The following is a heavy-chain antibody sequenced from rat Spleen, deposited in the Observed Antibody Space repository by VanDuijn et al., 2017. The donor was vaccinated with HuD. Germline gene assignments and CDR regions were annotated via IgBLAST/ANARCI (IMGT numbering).Heavy chain of an antibody. V-gene: IGHV5-29*01. Sequence: EVQLVESNGGLVQPGRSLKLSCAASGFTFNDHFMAWVRQASTKGLEWVATISYDGSDTYYRDSVKGRFTISRDNAKNTLFLQMDSLRSEDTATYNGAGAGYIRDWEFDFGGPGTMVALSS. D-gene: IGHD2-2*01. J-gene: IGHJ1*01. CDR3: AGAGYIRDWEFDF. CDR1: GFTFNDHF. CDR2: ISYDGSDT.